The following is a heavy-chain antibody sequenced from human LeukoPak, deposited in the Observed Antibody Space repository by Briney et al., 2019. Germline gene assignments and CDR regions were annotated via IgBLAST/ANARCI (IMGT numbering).Heavy chain of an antibody. CDR1: GFTFSSYG. V-gene: IGHV3-33*01. CDR2: IWYDGSNK. D-gene: IGHD3-3*01. J-gene: IGHJ6*02. Sequence: GGSLRLSCAASGFTFSSYGMHWVRQAPGKGLEWVAFIWYDGSNKYYADSVKGRFTISRDNSKNTLYLQMNSLRAEDTAVYYCARSEAYDFWSGFYYYYGMDVWGQGTTVTVSS. CDR3: ARSEAYDFWSGFYYYYGMDV.